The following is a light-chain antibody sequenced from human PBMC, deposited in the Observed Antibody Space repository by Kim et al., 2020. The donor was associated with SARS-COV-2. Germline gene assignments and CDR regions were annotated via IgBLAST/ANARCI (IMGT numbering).Light chain of an antibody. CDR1: SSNTGSNY. CDR3: AACDDSLYV. V-gene: IGLV1-47*01. Sequence: PGKRVTICCSRSSSNTGSNYLYWYQKLPGTAPKLLIYRNNQRPSGVPARFSGSKSGTSASLAISGLRSEDEADYYCAACDDSLYVFGTGTKVTVL. CDR2: RNN. J-gene: IGLJ1*01.